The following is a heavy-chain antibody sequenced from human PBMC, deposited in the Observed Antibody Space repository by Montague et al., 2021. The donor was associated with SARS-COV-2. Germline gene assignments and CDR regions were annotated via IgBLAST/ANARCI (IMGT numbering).Heavy chain of an antibody. CDR1: GGSFSGYY. CDR3: ARVAGGYYHDSSAYFDY. J-gene: IGHJ4*02. Sequence: SETLSLTCAVYGGSFSGYYWSWIRQPPGKGLEWIGEINQSGRTNYNPSLKSRVTLSVDTSKKQFSLKLSSLTAADTAAYYCARVAGGYYHDSSAYFDYWGQGSLVTVSS. V-gene: IGHV4-34*01. D-gene: IGHD3-22*01. CDR2: INQSGRT.